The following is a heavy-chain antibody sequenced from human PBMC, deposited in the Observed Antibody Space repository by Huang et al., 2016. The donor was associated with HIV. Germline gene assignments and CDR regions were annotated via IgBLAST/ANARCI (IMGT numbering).Heavy chain of an antibody. Sequence: EVQLLESGGGLVQPGGSLRLSCAASGFTFSSYAMSWVRQARGKGLEWVSSITGSGISSYYADAVKGRFTISRDNSKNTLYLQMNSLRAEDTAIYYCAKADSGAAAGSLVDYWGQGTLVTVSS. CDR1: GFTFSSYA. D-gene: IGHD6-13*01. V-gene: IGHV3-23*01. J-gene: IGHJ4*02. CDR3: AKADSGAAAGSLVDY. CDR2: ITGSGISS.